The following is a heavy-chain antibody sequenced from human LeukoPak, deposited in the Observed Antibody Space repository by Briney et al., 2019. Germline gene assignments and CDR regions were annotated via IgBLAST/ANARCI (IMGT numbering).Heavy chain of an antibody. J-gene: IGHJ4*02. V-gene: IGHV3-66*02. CDR1: GFTVSSNY. CDR3: ARGTPSYSSSQNYFDY. CDR2: IHTGGTT. D-gene: IGHD6-6*01. Sequence: GGSLRLSCAASGFTVSSNYMSWVRQAPGKGLEWVSVIHTGGTTYYSDSVKGRFTISRDNSKNTLYLQMNGLRTEDTAAYFCARGTPSYSSSQNYFDYWGQGTLVTVSS.